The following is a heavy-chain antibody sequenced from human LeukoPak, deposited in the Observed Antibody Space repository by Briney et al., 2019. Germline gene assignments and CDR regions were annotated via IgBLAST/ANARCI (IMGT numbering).Heavy chain of an antibody. J-gene: IGHJ4*02. CDR2: IISISSYI. D-gene: IGHD3-3*01. CDR3: ARDERYDFWSGYLYYFDY. Sequence: PGGSLRLSCAASGFTSSSYTMNWVRPTPGKGLEWVSSIISISSYIYYADSVKSRSTIYRDNAKNLLYLQMNSLRAEDTAVYYCARDERYDFWSGYLYYFDYWGQGTLVTVSS. V-gene: IGHV3-21*01. CDR1: GFTSSSYT.